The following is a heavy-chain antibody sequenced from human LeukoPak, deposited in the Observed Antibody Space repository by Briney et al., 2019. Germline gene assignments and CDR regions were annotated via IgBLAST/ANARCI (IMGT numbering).Heavy chain of an antibody. CDR2: ISGSGGST. V-gene: IGHV3-23*01. Sequence: GGSLRLSCAASGFTFNSYATSWVRQAPGKGLEWVSAISGSGGSTYYADSVKGRFTISRDNSKNTLYLQMNSLRAEDTAVYYCAKTRSIIVGACPDYWGQGTLVTVSS. CDR1: GFTFNSYA. J-gene: IGHJ4*02. D-gene: IGHD1-26*01. CDR3: AKTRSIIVGACPDY.